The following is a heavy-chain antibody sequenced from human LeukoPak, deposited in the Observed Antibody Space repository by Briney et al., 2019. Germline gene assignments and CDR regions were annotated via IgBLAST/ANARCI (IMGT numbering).Heavy chain of an antibody. Sequence: GGSLRLSCAASGFDFHNYMMHWVRQAPGKGLEWVSEISWNGDIIGYADSVKGRLLISRDNARRSLYLQMNSLRLEDTAFYYCASTYGSGSYLHSWGPGTLVTVSS. CDR2: ISWNGDII. CDR3: ASTYGSGSYLHS. D-gene: IGHD3-10*01. J-gene: IGHJ4*02. V-gene: IGHV3-9*01. CDR1: GFDFHNYM.